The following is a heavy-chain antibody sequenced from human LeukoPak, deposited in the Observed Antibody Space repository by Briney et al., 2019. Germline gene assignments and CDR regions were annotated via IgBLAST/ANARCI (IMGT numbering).Heavy chain of an antibody. V-gene: IGHV3-74*01. D-gene: IGHD2/OR15-2a*01. CDR2: INSDGSWT. Sequence: PGGSLRLSCAASGNYWMHWVRQAPGKGLVWVSHINSDGSWTSYADSVKGRSTISKDNAKNTVYLQMNSLRAEDTAVYYCVSFYETDWGRGTLVTVSS. CDR3: VSFYETD. CDR1: GNYW. J-gene: IGHJ4*02.